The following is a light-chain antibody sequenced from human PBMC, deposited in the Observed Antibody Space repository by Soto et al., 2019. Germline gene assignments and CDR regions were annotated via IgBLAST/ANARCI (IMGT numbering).Light chain of an antibody. Sequence: EIVMTQSPATLSVSPGERATLSCRASQSVSSSYLAWYQQKPGQTPRLLIYGASTRASGVPAKFSGSGSGTEFTLTISSLQSEDFAVYYCQQYNNWPRKFGQGTKVDIK. CDR2: GAS. J-gene: IGKJ1*01. CDR1: QSVSSSY. CDR3: QQYNNWPRK. V-gene: IGKV3-15*01.